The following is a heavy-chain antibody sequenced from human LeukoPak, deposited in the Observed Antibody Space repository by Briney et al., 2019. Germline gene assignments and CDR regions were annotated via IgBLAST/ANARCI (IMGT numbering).Heavy chain of an antibody. CDR2: IGSSGGGI. CDR3: AKDIYRAEGKEFDY. D-gene: IGHD1-14*01. Sequence: GGSLRLSCAASGFTFSTYTMYWVRHPPGKGLEWVSIIGSSGGGIHYADSVKGRFTISRDNSKNTLYLQMNSLRVEDTAVYYCAKDIYRAEGKEFDYWGQGTLVTVSS. V-gene: IGHV3-23*01. CDR1: GFTFSTYT. J-gene: IGHJ4*02.